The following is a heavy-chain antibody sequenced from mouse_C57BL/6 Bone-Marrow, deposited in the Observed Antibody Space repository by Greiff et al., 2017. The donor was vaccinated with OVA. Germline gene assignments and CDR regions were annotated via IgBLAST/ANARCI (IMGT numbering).Heavy chain of an antibody. D-gene: IGHD2-5*01. Sequence: EVKLQQSGPELVKPGASVKISCKASGYTFTDYYMNWVKQSHGKSLEWIGDINPNNGGTSYNQKFKGKATLTVDKSSSTAYMELRSLTSEDSAVYYCARDYSNYGFAYWGQGTLVTVSA. CDR3: ARDYSNYGFAY. CDR2: INPNNGGT. CDR1: GYTFTDYY. J-gene: IGHJ3*01. V-gene: IGHV1-26*01.